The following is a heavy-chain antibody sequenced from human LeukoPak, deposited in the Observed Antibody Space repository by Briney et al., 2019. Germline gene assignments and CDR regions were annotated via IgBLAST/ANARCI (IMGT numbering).Heavy chain of an antibody. J-gene: IGHJ4*02. Sequence: GGSLRLSCAASGFTFSSYAMSWVRQAPGKGLEWISYISYDSAIKYYADSVRGRFTISRDNAKNSLSLQMHSLRAEDTAVYYCVRDNPRCCGVVPVNIDDFWGQGTLVTVSS. CDR3: VRDNPRCCGVVPVNIDDF. CDR2: ISYDSAIK. D-gene: IGHD2-15*01. V-gene: IGHV3-48*01. CDR1: GFTFSSYA.